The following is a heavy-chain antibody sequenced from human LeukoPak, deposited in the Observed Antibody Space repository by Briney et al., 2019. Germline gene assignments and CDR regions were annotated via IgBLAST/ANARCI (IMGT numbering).Heavy chain of an antibody. V-gene: IGHV4-61*02. J-gene: IGHJ5*02. CDR1: GGSISSGTYY. D-gene: IGHD1-26*01. CDR3: ARGRATVFGVYWLDP. CDR2: IYTSGST. Sequence: SETLSLTCTVSGGSISSGTYYWSWIRQPAGKGLEWIGRIYTSGSTNYNPSLKSRVTISVDTSKNQFSLKLSSVTAADTAVYYCARGRATVFGVYWLDPWGQGTLVTVSS.